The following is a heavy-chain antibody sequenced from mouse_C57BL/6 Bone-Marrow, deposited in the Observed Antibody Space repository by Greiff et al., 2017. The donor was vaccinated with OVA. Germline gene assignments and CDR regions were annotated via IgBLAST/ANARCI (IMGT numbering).Heavy chain of an antibody. CDR1: GYTFTDYE. CDR3: TRDPHYYGSFAY. CDR2: IDPETGGP. D-gene: IGHD1-1*01. J-gene: IGHJ3*01. Sequence: VQLQESGAELVRPGASVTLSCKASGYTFTDYEMHWVKQTPVHGLEWIGAIDPETGGPAYNQKFKGKAILTADKSSSTAYLELRSLTSEDSAVDYCTRDPHYYGSFAYWGQGTLVTVSA. V-gene: IGHV1-15*01.